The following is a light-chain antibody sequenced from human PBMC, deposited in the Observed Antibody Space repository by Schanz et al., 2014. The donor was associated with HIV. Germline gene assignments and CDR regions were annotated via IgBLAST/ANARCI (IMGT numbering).Light chain of an antibody. CDR3: SSYGGNNNLV. J-gene: IGLJ2*01. CDR2: EVT. Sequence: QSALTQPASVSGSPGQSITISCTGTSSDVGGYNFVSWYQQYPGKAPKLMIYEVTKRPSGVSSRFSGSKSGNTASLTISGLQPEDEADYYCSSYGGNNNLVFGGGTKLTVL. CDR1: SSDVGGYNF. V-gene: IGLV2-14*01.